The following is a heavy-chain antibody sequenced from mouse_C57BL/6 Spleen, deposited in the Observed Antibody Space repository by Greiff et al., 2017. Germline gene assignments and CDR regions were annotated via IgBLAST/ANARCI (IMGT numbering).Heavy chain of an antibody. CDR3: ARGGGSSYGYFDV. J-gene: IGHJ1*03. D-gene: IGHD1-1*01. CDR1: GYTFTSYW. Sequence: QVQLQQSGAELVKPGASVKLSCKASGYTFTSYWMHWVKQRPGQGLEWIGMIHPNSGSTNYNEKFKSKATLTVDKSSSTAYMQRSSLTSEDSAVYYCARGGGSSYGYFDVWGTGTTVTVSS. CDR2: IHPNSGST. V-gene: IGHV1-64*01.